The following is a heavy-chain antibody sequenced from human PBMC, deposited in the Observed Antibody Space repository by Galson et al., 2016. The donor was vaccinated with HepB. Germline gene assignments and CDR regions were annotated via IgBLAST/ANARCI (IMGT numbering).Heavy chain of an antibody. Sequence: PALAKPTQTLTLTCPFPGFSLTTTAVAVGWVRHSSAKALEWLALIYWEDDNRYSPILKSRLTITTDTSKNQVVFTMTNMDPMDTATYFFAPPGTFGVALEAPYFDSWGQGTLVTVSS. CDR2: IYWEDDN. CDR1: GFSLTTTAVA. D-gene: IGHD3-3*01. V-gene: IGHV2-5*02. J-gene: IGHJ4*02. CDR3: APPGTFGVALEAPYFDS.